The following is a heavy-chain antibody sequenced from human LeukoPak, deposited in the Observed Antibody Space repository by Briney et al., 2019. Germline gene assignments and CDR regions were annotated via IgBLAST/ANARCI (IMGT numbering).Heavy chain of an antibody. CDR3: ARAYSERYGLGYYYMDV. V-gene: IGHV3-21*01. CDR1: GFTFSSYS. J-gene: IGHJ6*03. CDR2: ISSSSSYI. D-gene: IGHD1-26*01. Sequence: GGSLRLSCAASGFTFSSYSMNWVRQAPGKGLEGVSSISSSSSYIYYADSVKGRFTISIDNAKNSLYLQMNSLRVEDTAVYYCARAYSERYGLGYYYMDVWGKGTTVTVSS.